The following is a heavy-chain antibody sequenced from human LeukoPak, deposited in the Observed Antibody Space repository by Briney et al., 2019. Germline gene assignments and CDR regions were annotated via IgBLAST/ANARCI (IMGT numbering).Heavy chain of an antibody. CDR1: GYSISSPYY. CDR3: ASAHYYYYYMDV. V-gene: IGHV4-38-2*02. Sequence: SETLSLTCTVSGYSISSPYYWGWIRPPPGKGLEWIGSMYHSGSTYNSPSLKSRVTISVDTSKNQFSLKLTSVTAADTAVYYCASAHYYYYYMDVWGKGTTVTVSS. CDR2: MYHSGST. J-gene: IGHJ6*03.